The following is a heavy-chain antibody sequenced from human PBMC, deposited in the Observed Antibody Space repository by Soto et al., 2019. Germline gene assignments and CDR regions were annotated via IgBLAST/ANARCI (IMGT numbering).Heavy chain of an antibody. CDR2: INAGNGNT. CDR1: GYTFTSYA. CDR3: ARLRITIFGVARYGMDV. J-gene: IGHJ6*02. Sequence: KVSCKASGYTFTSYAMHWVRQAPGQRLEWMGWINAGNGNTKYSQKFQGRVTITRDTSASTAYMELSSLRSEDTAVYYCARLRITIFGVARYGMDVWGQGTTVTVSS. D-gene: IGHD3-3*01. V-gene: IGHV1-3*01.